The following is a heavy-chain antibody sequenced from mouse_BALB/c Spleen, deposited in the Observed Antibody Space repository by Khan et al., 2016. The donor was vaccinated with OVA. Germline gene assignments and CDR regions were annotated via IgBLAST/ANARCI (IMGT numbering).Heavy chain of an antibody. V-gene: IGHV1-61*01. CDR1: GYTFTSYW. D-gene: IGHD2-2*01. CDR3: SRREKYGYDPSWFAY. CDR2: IDPSDSET. J-gene: IGHJ3*01. Sequence: QVQLQQPGAELVRPGASVKLSCKASGYTFTSYWINWVKQRPGHGLEWIGRIDPSDSETHYNQMFKDKATLTVDKSSSTAYMQLSSLTSEDSAVXYCSRREKYGYDPSWFAYWGQGALVTGPA.